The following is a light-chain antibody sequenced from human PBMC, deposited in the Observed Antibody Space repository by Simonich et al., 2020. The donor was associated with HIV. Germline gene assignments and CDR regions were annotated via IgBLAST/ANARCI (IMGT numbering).Light chain of an antibody. Sequence: IVMTQSPLSLPVTPGEPASISCRSSQSLLHSNGYNYLDWFLQKPGQSPQLLIYLGSTRASGVPDRFSGSGSGTDFTLKISRVEAEDVGVYYCMQVLQTPYTFGQGTKLEIK. CDR3: MQVLQTPYT. CDR2: LGS. V-gene: IGKV2-28*01. CDR1: QSLLHSNGYNY. J-gene: IGKJ2*01.